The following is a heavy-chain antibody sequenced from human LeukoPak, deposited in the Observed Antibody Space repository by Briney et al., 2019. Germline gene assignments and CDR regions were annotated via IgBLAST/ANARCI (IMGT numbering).Heavy chain of an antibody. D-gene: IGHD2-15*01. V-gene: IGHV4-4*02. CDR2: IYHSGST. Sequence: PSETLSLTCAVSGASISSGYWWSWVRQAPGKGLEWIGTIYHSGSTNHNPSLKSRVTISVDKSKSQFSLNLNSVTAADTAVYYCARVSCSGGSSYLDYWGQGTLVTVS. CDR1: GASISSGYW. CDR3: ARVSCSGGSSYLDY. J-gene: IGHJ4*02.